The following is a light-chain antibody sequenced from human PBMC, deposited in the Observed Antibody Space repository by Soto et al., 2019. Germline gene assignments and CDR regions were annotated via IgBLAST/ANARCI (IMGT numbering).Light chain of an antibody. CDR1: SGSIASNH. Sequence: NFMLTQPHSVSESPGKMVTISCTRSSGSIASNHVQWYQQRPGSAPTTVIYKNDQRPSGVPDRFSGSIDSSSNSASLTISGLKTEDEADFYCQSYDSNSVVFGGGTQLTVL. CDR3: QSYDSNSVV. CDR2: KND. V-gene: IGLV6-57*04. J-gene: IGLJ2*01.